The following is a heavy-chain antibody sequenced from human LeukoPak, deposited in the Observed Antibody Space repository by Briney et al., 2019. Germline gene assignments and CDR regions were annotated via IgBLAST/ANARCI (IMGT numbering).Heavy chain of an antibody. CDR3: ARGEMSQDAFDI. D-gene: IGHD5-24*01. CDR1: GGSVSSGSYY. CDR2: IYYSGST. J-gene: IGHJ3*02. V-gene: IGHV4-61*01. Sequence: PSETLSLTCTVSGGSVSSGSYYWSWIRQPPGKGLEWIGYIYYSGSTNYNPSLKSRVTISVDTSKNQFSLKLSSVTAADTAVYYCARGEMSQDAFDIWGQGTMVTVSS.